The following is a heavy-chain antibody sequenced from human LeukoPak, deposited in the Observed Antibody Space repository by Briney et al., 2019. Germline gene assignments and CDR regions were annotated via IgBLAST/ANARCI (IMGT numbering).Heavy chain of an antibody. Sequence: SETLSLTCTVSGGSISSYYWSWIRQPPGKGLEWIGSIYHSGSTYYNPSLKSRVTISVDTSKNQFSLKLSSVTAADTAVYYCARYSYGRSHFDYWGQGTLVTVSS. CDR2: IYHSGST. V-gene: IGHV4-59*08. J-gene: IGHJ4*02. D-gene: IGHD5-18*01. CDR3: ARYSYGRSHFDY. CDR1: GGSISSYY.